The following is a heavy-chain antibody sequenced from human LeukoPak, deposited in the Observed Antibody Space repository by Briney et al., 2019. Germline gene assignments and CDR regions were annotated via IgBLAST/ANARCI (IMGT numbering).Heavy chain of an antibody. D-gene: IGHD3-22*01. V-gene: IGHV1-2*02. CDR3: ARALGYYYDSSGYSRPPDY. CDR1: GYTFTGYY. CDR2: INPNSGGT. Sequence: ASVKVSCKASGYTFTGYYMHWVRQAPGQGLEWMGWINPNSGGTNYAQKFQGRVTMTRDTSISTAYMGLSRLRSDDTAVYYCARALGYYYDSSGYSRPPDYWAREPWSPSPQ. J-gene: IGHJ4*02.